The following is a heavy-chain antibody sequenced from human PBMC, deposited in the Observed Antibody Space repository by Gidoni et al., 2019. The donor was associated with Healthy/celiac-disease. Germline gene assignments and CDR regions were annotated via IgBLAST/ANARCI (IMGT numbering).Heavy chain of an antibody. CDR2: ISYDGSNK. CDR3: ARGDSSSWYGYYFDY. D-gene: IGHD6-13*01. CDR1: GFTFSSYA. Sequence: QVQLVESGGGVVQPGRSLRLPCAASGFTFSSYAMHWVRQAPGKGLEWVAVISYDGSNKYYADSVKGRFTISRDNSKNTLYLQMNSLRTEDTAVYYCARGDSSSWYGYYFDYWGQGTLVTVSS. V-gene: IGHV3-30-3*01. J-gene: IGHJ4*02.